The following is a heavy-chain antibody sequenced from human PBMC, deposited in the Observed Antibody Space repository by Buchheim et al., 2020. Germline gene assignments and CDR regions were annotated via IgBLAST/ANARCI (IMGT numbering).Heavy chain of an antibody. V-gene: IGHV3-30*04. J-gene: IGHJ4*02. Sequence: QVQLVESGGGVVQPGRSLRLSCAASGFTFSSYAMHWVRQAPGKGLEWVAGISYDGSNKYYADSVKGRFTISRDNSKNTLYLQMNSLRAEDTAVYYCARETTVTTKWGQGTL. CDR2: ISYDGSNK. CDR3: ARETTVTTK. D-gene: IGHD4-17*01. CDR1: GFTFSSYA.